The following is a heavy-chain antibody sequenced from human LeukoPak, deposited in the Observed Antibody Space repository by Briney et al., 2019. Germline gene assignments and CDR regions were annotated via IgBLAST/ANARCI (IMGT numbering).Heavy chain of an antibody. D-gene: IGHD6-13*01. V-gene: IGHV7-4-1*02. J-gene: IGHJ6*02. Sequence: ASVKVSCKASGYTFTSYAMNWVRQAPGQGLGWMGWINTNTGNPTYAQGFTGRFVFSLDTSVSTAYLQISSLKAEDTAVYYCARGEQQLADAYGTDVWGQGTTVTVSS. CDR1: GYTFTSYA. CDR3: ARGEQQLADAYGTDV. CDR2: INTNTGNP.